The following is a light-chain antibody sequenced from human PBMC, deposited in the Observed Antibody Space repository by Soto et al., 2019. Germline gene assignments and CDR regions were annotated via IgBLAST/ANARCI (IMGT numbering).Light chain of an antibody. V-gene: IGLV2-14*01. Sequence: QSALTQPASVSGSPGQSITISCTGTSSDVGGYNYVSGYQQHPGKAPKLMIYDVSNRPSGVSNRFYGSKSGNTASLTISGLQTEDEADYYCSSYTSSSSLWVFGTGTKLTVL. CDR3: SSYTSSSSLWV. CDR2: DVS. J-gene: IGLJ1*01. CDR1: SSDVGGYNY.